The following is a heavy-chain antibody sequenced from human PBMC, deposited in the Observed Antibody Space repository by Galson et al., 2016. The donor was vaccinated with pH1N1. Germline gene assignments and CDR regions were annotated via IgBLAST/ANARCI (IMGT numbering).Heavy chain of an antibody. CDR1: GGTFSSYG. D-gene: IGHD4-17*01. Sequence: SVKVSCKASGGTFSSYGISWVRQAPGQGLEWMGRIIPIFGTANYAQKFQGRVTITADESTSTAYMELSSLRSEDTAVYYCARWDYGDYVVWFDPWGQGTLVTVSS. CDR2: IIPIFGTA. V-gene: IGHV1-69*13. J-gene: IGHJ5*02. CDR3: ARWDYGDYVVWFDP.